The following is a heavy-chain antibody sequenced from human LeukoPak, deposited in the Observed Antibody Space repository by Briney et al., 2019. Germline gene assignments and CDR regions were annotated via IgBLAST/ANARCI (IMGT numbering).Heavy chain of an antibody. CDR3: ATEDSGRFH. D-gene: IGHD6-19*01. V-gene: IGHV3-48*02. CDR1: GFPFRSYT. Sequence: PGGSLRLSCAASGFPFRSYTMNWVRQAPGKGLECLSYISSSSSPIYYADSVKGRFTISRDNVKNSLYLQMNSLRDEDTAVYYCATEDSGRFHWGQGTLVTVSS. J-gene: IGHJ4*02. CDR2: ISSSSSPI.